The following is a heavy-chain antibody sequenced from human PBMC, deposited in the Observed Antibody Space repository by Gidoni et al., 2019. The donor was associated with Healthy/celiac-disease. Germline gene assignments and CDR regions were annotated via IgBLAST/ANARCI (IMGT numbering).Heavy chain of an antibody. D-gene: IGHD2-2*01. CDR2: IYSGGST. CDR3: ARRHVVVVPAAMRFYTHDAFDI. Sequence: EVQLVESGGGLVQLGGSLRLSCAASAFPVSSIYMSWVRQAPGTGLEWVSVIYSGGSTYYADAVKGRFTISRDNSKNTLYLQMNSLRAEDTAVYYCARRHVVVVPAAMRFYTHDAFDIWGQGTMVTVSS. V-gene: IGHV3-66*01. CDR1: AFPVSSIY. J-gene: IGHJ3*02.